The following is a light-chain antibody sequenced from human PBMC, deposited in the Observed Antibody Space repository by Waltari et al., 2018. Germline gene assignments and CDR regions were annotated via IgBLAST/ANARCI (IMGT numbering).Light chain of an antibody. V-gene: IGKV4-1*01. J-gene: IGKJ4*01. CDR2: WAS. CDR3: QQHYSTPLT. CDR1: QSVLYSSNNKNY. Sequence: DIVMTQSPDSLAVSLGERAPINCKPSQSVLYSSNNKNYLAWYQAKPGQPPKLLLSWASTREYGVPDRFSGSGSGTDFTLTISSLQAEDVAVYYCQQHYSTPLTFGGGTKVEIK.